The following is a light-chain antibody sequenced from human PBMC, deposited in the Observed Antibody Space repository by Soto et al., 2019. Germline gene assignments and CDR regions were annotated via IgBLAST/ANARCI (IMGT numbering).Light chain of an antibody. J-gene: IGLJ1*01. CDR1: SSNIGSKT. Sequence: QSVLTQPPSASGTPGQRVTISCSGSSSNIGSKTVNWYQQLPGTVPKLLIYNSYQRPSGVPDRFSASKSGTSASLAISGFQSEDEADYYCSSWDASLNGYVSGTGTKVTVL. CDR2: NSY. CDR3: SSWDASLNGYV. V-gene: IGLV1-44*01.